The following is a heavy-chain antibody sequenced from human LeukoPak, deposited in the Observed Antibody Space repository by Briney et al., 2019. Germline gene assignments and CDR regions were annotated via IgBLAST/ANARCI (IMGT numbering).Heavy chain of an antibody. D-gene: IGHD1-26*01. CDR3: AKDVGLIIVGALY. V-gene: IGHV3-23*01. CDR2: ISGSGGST. J-gene: IGHJ4*02. Sequence: GGSLRLSCAASGITFSSYAMSLVRQAPGKGLEWVSAISGSGGSTYYADSVKGRFTISRDNSKNTLYLQMNSLRAEDTAIYYCAKDVGLIIVGALYWGQGTLVTVSS. CDR1: GITFSSYA.